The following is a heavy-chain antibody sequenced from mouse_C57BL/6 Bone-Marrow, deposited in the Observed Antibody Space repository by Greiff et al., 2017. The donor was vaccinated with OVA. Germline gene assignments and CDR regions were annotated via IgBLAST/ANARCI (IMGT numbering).Heavy chain of an antibody. V-gene: IGHV5-16*01. D-gene: IGHD1-1*01. CDR2: INYYGSST. CDR1: GFTFSDYY. CDR3: ARDGSSPFAY. J-gene: IGHJ3*01. Sequence: EVKLVESEGGLVQPGSYMKLSCTASGFTFSDYYMAWVRQVPEKGLEWVANINYYGSSTYYLDSLKSRFIISRDNAKNILYLQMSSLKSEDTATYYCARDGSSPFAYWGQGTLVTVSA.